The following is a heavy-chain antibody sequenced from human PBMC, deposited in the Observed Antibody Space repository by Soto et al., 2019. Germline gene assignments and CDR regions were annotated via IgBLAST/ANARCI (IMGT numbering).Heavy chain of an antibody. CDR3: ARQWAV. CDR2: TYKNGST. Sequence: EVQLVETGGGLIQPGGSLRLSCAASGLSVSDYHMNWVRQAPGKGLEWVSVTYKNGSTYYGDSVKGRFTISRENSKNMVYLQMNSLRAEDTAVYYCARQWAVWGQGTLVTVSS. V-gene: IGHV3-53*02. CDR1: GLSVSDYH. D-gene: IGHD2-8*01. J-gene: IGHJ4*02.